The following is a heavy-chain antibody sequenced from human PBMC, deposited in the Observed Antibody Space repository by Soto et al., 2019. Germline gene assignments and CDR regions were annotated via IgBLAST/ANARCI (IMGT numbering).Heavy chain of an antibody. CDR2: ISYDGSNK. V-gene: IGHV3-30*18. CDR1: GFTFSSYG. J-gene: IGHJ4*02. CDR3: ANREETNIVATIDY. Sequence: PGGSLRLSCAASGFTFSSYGMHWVRQAPGKGLEWVAVISYDGSNKYYADSVKGRFTISRDNSKNTLYLQMNSLRAEDTAVYYCANREETNIVATIDYWGQGTLVTVSS. D-gene: IGHD5-12*01.